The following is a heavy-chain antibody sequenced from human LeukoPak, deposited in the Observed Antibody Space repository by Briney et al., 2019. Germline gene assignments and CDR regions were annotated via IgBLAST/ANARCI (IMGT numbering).Heavy chain of an antibody. CDR1: GFTFDDYA. D-gene: IGHD3-10*02. J-gene: IGHJ6*04. CDR3: AELGITMIGGV. Sequence: PGRSLRLSCAASGFTFDDYAMHWVRHAPGKGLEWVSGISWNSGSIVYADSVKGRFTISRDNAKNSLYLQMNSLRAEDTALYYCAELGITMIGGVWGKGTTVTISS. V-gene: IGHV3-9*01. CDR2: ISWNSGSI.